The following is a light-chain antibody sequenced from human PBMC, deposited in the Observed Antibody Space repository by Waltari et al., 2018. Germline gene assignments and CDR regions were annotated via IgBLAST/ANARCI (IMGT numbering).Light chain of an antibody. J-gene: IGLJ2*01. V-gene: IGLV2-14*01. CDR2: DGT. Sequence: SALTQPASVSASPGRTVTLSCTKSTSDGDNFGSVSWYQHHPGQAPQLLILDGTHLPPVVSVRFSATESPTTASLTISDLQAEDEAHYYCASYLPDGIVVFGGGTRLNVL. CDR3: ASYLPDGIVV. CDR1: TSDGDNFGS.